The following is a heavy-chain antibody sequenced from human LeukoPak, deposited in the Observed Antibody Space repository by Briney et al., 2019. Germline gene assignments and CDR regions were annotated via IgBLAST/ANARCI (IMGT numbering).Heavy chain of an antibody. D-gene: IGHD3-22*01. J-gene: IGHJ4*02. CDR3: TRGYGGYDSSGFY. V-gene: IGHV3-49*04. CDR2: IRSEAYGGTT. CDR1: GFTFADYT. Sequence: GGSLRLSCTASGFTFADYTITWVRQAPGKGLEWVGFIRSEAYGGTTDYAASVKGRFSISRDNSKSIAYLQMNSLKTEDTAVYYCTRGYGGYDSSGFYWGQGTRVTVSS.